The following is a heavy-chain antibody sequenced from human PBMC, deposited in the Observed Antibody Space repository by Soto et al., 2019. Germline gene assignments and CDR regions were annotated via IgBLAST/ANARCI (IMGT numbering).Heavy chain of an antibody. CDR1: GFTFSSYA. Sequence: GGSLRLSCAASGFTFSSYAMTWVRQAPGKGLEWVSGISGSGDSPYSADSARGRFTISRDNSKNTLYLQMNSLKVEDTAVYYCAKDRLGGNFDYWGQGTQVTVSS. J-gene: IGHJ4*02. CDR2: ISGSGDSP. CDR3: AKDRLGGNFDY. V-gene: IGHV3-23*01.